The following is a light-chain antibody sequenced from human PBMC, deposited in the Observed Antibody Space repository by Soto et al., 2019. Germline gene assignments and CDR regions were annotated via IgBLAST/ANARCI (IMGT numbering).Light chain of an antibody. V-gene: IGKV1-27*01. Sequence: DIQMTQSPSSLSASVGDRVTITCRASQGIRNYLGWYQQKPGKVPKLLIYAASTLQSGVPSRFSGSGSGTDFTLTISSLQPEDVATYYCQEYNSAPLTFGGGTKVEIK. CDR3: QEYNSAPLT. CDR1: QGIRNY. CDR2: AAS. J-gene: IGKJ4*01.